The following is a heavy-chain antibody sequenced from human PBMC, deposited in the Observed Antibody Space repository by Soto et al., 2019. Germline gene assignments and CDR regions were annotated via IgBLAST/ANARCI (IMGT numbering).Heavy chain of an antibody. J-gene: IGHJ4*02. CDR2: IYYSGST. D-gene: IGHD4-17*01. CDR3: ARDSDGDYYFDY. Sequence: SSETLSLTCTVSCGSISSYYWSWIRQPPGKGLEWIGYIYYSGSTNYNPSLKSRVTISVDTSKNQFSLKLSSVTAADTAVYYCARDSDGDYYFDYWGQGTLVTVSS. CDR1: CGSISSYY. V-gene: IGHV4-59*01.